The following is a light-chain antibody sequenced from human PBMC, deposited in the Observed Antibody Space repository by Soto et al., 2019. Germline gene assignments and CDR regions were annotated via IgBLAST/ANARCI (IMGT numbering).Light chain of an antibody. V-gene: IGLV3-21*04. CDR3: QVWDSSSDHP. J-gene: IGLJ2*01. CDR1: NIGSKS. CDR2: YDS. Sequence: SYELTQPPSVSVAPGKKARITCGGTNIGSKSVHWYQQKPGQAPVLVIYYDSDRPSGIPERFSGSNSGNTATLTISRVEAGDEADYYCQVWDSSSDHPFGGGTKLTVL.